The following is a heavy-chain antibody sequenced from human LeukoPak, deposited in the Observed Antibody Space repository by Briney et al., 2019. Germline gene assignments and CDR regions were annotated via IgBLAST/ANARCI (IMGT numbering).Heavy chain of an antibody. CDR1: GFTFSSYA. CDR3: ARAPPYDFWSGPPLGDYYYMDV. CDR2: ISGSGGST. J-gene: IGHJ6*03. V-gene: IGHV3-23*01. D-gene: IGHD3-3*01. Sequence: GGSLRLSCAASGFTFSSYAMSWVRQAPGKGLEWVSAISGSGGSTYYADSVKGRFTISRDNSKNTLYLQMNSLRAEDTAVYYCARAPPYDFWSGPPLGDYYYMDVWGKGTTVTVSS.